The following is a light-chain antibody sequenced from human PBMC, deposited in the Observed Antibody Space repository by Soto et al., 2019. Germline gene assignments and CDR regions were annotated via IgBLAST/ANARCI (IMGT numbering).Light chain of an antibody. J-gene: IGLJ3*02. V-gene: IGLV2-14*01. CDR2: EVS. CDR3: SSYTDSSGRV. Sequence: QSALTQPASVSGSPGQSITISCIGTISDVGGYDYVSWYQQHPGKAPKVIIYEVSHRPSGVSYRFSGSKSGNTASLTISGLQAEDEADYCCSSYTDSSGRVFGGGTKVTVL. CDR1: ISDVGGYDY.